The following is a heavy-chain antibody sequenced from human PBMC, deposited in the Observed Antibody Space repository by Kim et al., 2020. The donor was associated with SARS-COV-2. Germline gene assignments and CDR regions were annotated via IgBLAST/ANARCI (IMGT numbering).Heavy chain of an antibody. CDR1: GGSISSYY. V-gene: IGHV4-59*01. CDR2: IYYSGST. CDR3: ARGWTTVFYYYYYMDV. D-gene: IGHD4-17*01. J-gene: IGHJ6*03. Sequence: SETLSLTCTVSGGSISSYYWSWIRQPPGKGLEWIGYIYYSGSTNYNPSLKSRVTISVDTSKNQFSLKLSSVTAADTAVYYCARGWTTVFYYYYYMDVWGKGTTVTVSS.